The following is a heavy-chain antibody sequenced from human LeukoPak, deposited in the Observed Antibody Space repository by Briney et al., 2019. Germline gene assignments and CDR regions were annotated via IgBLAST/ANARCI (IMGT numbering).Heavy chain of an antibody. CDR1: GYAFTSYY. CDR3: AREVAVAGRQDFDY. Sequence: ASVKVSCKASGYAFTSYYMHWVRQAPGQGLEWMGWINTNTGNPTYAQGFTGRFVFSLDTSVSTAYLQISSLKAEDTAVYYCAREVAVAGRQDFDYWGQGTLVTVSS. D-gene: IGHD6-19*01. V-gene: IGHV7-4-1*02. J-gene: IGHJ4*02. CDR2: INTNTGNP.